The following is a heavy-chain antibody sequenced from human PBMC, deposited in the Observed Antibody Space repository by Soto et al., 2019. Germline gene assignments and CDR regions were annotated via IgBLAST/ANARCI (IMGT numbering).Heavy chain of an antibody. Sequence: QVQLVESGGGVVQPGRSLRLSCAASGFTFGGLGMHGVRQAPGKGLEWVAVIRYDGSNIYYADAVKGRFTISRDNSKDTLYLQMNSLRADDTAVYYCARDGVGHTTFFGYFDYWGQGTLVTVSS. D-gene: IGHD1-26*01. CDR1: GFTFGGLG. CDR2: IRYDGSNI. V-gene: IGHV3-33*01. J-gene: IGHJ4*02. CDR3: ARDGVGHTTFFGYFDY.